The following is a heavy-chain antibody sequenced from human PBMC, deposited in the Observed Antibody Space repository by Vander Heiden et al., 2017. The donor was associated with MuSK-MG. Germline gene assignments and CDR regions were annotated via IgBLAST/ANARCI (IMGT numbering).Heavy chain of an antibody. J-gene: IGHJ4*02. Sequence: EVKKPGASVKVSCPASAYTFTGYYMHWVRQAPGQGLEWMGWINPNSGGTNYAQKFQGRVTMTRDTSSSTAYMELSRLRSDDRAVDDCARGVAATDYWCQGTLVADYS. CDR1: AYTFTGYY. CDR2: INPNSGGT. V-gene: IGHV1-2*02. CDR3: ARGVAATDY. D-gene: IGHD6-19*01.